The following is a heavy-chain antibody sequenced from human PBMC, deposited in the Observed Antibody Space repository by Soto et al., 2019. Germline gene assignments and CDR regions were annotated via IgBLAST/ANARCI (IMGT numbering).Heavy chain of an antibody. CDR1: GFTFRDYF. CDR2: ISSSGSDI. Sequence: GGSLRLSCAASGFTFRDYFLTWIRQAPGKGLEWVSYISSSGSDIYYADSVKGRFTISRDNAQNSLYLQMNSLRAEDTAVYYCARDLFYGMDVWGQGTTVTVSS. V-gene: IGHV3-11*01. CDR3: ARDLFYGMDV. J-gene: IGHJ6*02.